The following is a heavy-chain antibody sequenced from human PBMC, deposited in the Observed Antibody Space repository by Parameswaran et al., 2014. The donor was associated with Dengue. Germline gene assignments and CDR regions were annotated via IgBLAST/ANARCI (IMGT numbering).Heavy chain of an antibody. D-gene: IGHD3-16*01. Sequence: VRQAPGGLEYVSAISSNGGSTYYADSVKGRFTISRDNSKNTLYLQMSSLRAEDTAVYYCVKGAEDDYYYGMDVWGQGTTVTVSS. CDR3: VKGAEDDYYYGMDV. V-gene: IGHV3-64D*06. J-gene: IGHJ6*02. CDR2: ISSNGGST.